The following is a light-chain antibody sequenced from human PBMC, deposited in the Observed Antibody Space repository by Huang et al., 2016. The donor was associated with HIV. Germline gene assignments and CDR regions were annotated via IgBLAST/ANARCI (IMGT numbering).Light chain of an antibody. V-gene: IGKV2-28*01. CDR3: MEALKTPYT. Sequence: DIVMIQSPLSLPVTPGEPASISCRSSQSILHPNAYNYLDWYLQKPGQSPQLLIYLGSCRASGVPDRFSGGGSGTRFSLNISRVEAEDAGIYYCMEALKTPYTFGQGTKLEIK. J-gene: IGKJ2*01. CDR2: LGS. CDR1: QSILHPNAYNY.